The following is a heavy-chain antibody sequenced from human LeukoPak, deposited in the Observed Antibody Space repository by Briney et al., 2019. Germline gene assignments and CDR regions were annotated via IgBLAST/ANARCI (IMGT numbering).Heavy chain of an antibody. CDR2: INHSGST. D-gene: IGHD2-2*01. J-gene: IGHJ4*02. CDR1: GGSFSGYY. V-gene: IGHV4-34*01. CDR3: ARLGCSSTSCYEY. Sequence: PSETLSLTCAVYGGSFSGYYWSWIRQPPGKGLEWIGEINHSGSTNYNPSLKSRVTISVDTSKNQFSLKLSSVTAADTAVYYCARLGCSSTSCYEYWGQGTLVTVSS.